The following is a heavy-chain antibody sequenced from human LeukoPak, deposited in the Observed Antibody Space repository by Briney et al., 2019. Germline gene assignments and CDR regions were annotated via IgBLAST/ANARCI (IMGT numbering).Heavy chain of an antibody. CDR3: ARGYCSGGSCDDFDY. J-gene: IGHJ4*02. Sequence: PSETLSLTCTVSGGSISSYYWSWIRQPAGKGLEWIGRIYTSGSTNYNPSLKSRVTMSVDTSKNQFSLKLSSVTAADTAVYYCARGYCSGGSCDDFDYWGQGTLVTVSS. V-gene: IGHV4-4*07. D-gene: IGHD2-15*01. CDR2: IYTSGST. CDR1: GGSISSYY.